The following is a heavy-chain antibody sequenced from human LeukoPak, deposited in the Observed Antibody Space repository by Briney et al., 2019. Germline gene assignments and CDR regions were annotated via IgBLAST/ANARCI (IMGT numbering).Heavy chain of an antibody. V-gene: IGHV3-33*01. CDR3: ASDYGSGNTDHYFDY. J-gene: IGHJ4*02. Sequence: PAWSLTLSCAASGFTFTGYAMHWVRQAPGKGLEWVAVVWSDGTEKYYADSVKGRFTVSRDNSKNTLFQQMNRLTAEATAVYYCASDYGSGNTDHYFDYWGQGTLVTVSS. CDR1: GFTFTGYA. CDR2: VWSDGTEK. D-gene: IGHD3-10*01.